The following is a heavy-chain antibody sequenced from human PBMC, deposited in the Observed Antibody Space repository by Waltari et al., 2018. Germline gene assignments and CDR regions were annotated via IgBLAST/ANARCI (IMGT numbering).Heavy chain of an antibody. CDR2: ISSSGSTI. V-gene: IGHV3-48*03. Sequence: EVQLVESGGGLVQPGGSLRLSCAASGFNFSSLAMNWVRQAPGKGLEWFSYISSSGSTIYYADSVKGRFTISRDNAKNALYLQMNSLRAEDTAVYYCARDPGYYYDGMDVWGQGTTVTVSS. CDR1: GFNFSSLA. J-gene: IGHJ6*02. CDR3: ARDPGYYYDGMDV.